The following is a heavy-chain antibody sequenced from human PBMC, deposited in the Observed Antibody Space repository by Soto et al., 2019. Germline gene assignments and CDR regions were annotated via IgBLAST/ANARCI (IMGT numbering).Heavy chain of an antibody. D-gene: IGHD6-19*01. J-gene: IGHJ4*01. CDR3: ARHDGFSRGWTIDH. CDR1: GGSIIRYY. Sequence: SETLSLTCTVSGGSIIRYYWSWILQPPGKGLEWIGYIYYSGRTNYNPSLKSRVTISVDTSKNQFSLKLTSVTAADTAVYYCARHDGFSRGWTIDHWGTGTLVTVSS. V-gene: IGHV4-59*08. CDR2: IYYSGRT.